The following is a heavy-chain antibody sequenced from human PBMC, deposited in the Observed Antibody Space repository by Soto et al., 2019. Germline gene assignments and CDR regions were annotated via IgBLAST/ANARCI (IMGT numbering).Heavy chain of an antibody. CDR1: GGSFSGYY. CDR2: INHSGST. J-gene: IGHJ4*02. D-gene: IGHD3-16*02. V-gene: IGHV4-34*01. Sequence: SETLSLTCAVYGGSFSGYYWSWIRQPPGKGLEWIGEINHSGSTNYNPSLKSRVTISVDTSKNQFSLKLSSVTAADTAVYYCARRLQVGLRLGELSAGQYYFDYWGQGTLVTVSS. CDR3: ARRLQVGLRLGELSAGQYYFDY.